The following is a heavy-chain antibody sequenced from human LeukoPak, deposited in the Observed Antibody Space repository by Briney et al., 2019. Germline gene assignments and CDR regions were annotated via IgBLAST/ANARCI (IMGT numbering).Heavy chain of an antibody. D-gene: IGHD3-22*01. Sequence: PGGSLRLSCAASGFTFSSYGMHWVRQAPGKGLEWVAFIRYDGSNKYYADSVKGRFTISRDNSKNTLYLQMNSLRAEDTAVYYCANDWTSSGSQVDYWGQGTLVTVSS. V-gene: IGHV3-30*02. CDR3: ANDWTSSGSQVDY. CDR2: IRYDGSNK. CDR1: GFTFSSYG. J-gene: IGHJ4*02.